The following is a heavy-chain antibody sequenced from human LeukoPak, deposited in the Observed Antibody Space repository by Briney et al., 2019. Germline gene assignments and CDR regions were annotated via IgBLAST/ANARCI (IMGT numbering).Heavy chain of an antibody. V-gene: IGHV4-34*01. D-gene: IGHD2-15*01. Sequence: PSETLSLTCAVYGGSFSGYYWSWIRQPPGKGLEWIGEINHSGSTNYNPSLKSRVTISVDTSKNQFSLKLSSVTAADTAVYYCARKVYGVVAYYWYFDLWGRDTLVTVSS. J-gene: IGHJ2*01. CDR1: GGSFSGYY. CDR2: INHSGST. CDR3: ARKVYGVVAYYWYFDL.